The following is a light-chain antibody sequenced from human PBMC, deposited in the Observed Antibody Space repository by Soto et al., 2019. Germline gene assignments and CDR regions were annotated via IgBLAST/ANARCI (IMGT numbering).Light chain of an antibody. CDR2: GAS. Sequence: EIVLTQSPGTLSLSPGERATLSCRASQSVSSSYLAWYQQKPGQSPRLLIYGASSRATGIPDRFSGSGSGTDFTLTISRLEPEDFAVYYCKQYGSSLFTFGPGKKVDI. J-gene: IGKJ3*01. V-gene: IGKV3-20*01. CDR1: QSVSSSY. CDR3: KQYGSSLFT.